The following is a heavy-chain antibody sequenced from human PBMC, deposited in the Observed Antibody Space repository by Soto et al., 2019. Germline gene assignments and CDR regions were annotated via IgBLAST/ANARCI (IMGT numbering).Heavy chain of an antibody. CDR2: IYYSGGT. J-gene: IGHJ5*02. D-gene: IGHD6-19*01. Sequence: SETLSLTCPFSGSALSSGGYFYTWVRQPPGKGLEWLGYIYYSGGTNYNPSLKSRVTISLDKSKSQFSLRLISVTAADTAVYYCTREQSDDNYFDPWGQGTLVTVSS. CDR3: TREQSDDNYFDP. V-gene: IGHV4-61*08. CDR1: GSALSSGGYF.